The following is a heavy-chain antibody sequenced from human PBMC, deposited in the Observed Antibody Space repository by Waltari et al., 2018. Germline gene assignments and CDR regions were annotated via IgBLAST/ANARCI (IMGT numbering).Heavy chain of an antibody. D-gene: IGHD2-2*01. CDR1: GFTFSSYS. Sequence: EVQLVESGGGLVQPGGSLRLSCAASGFTFSSYSMNWVRQAPGKGLEWVSYISRMSSNIFHADAVKGRFNITRDHAKNSLYLQMTSLRAEDTAVYYCARDTRYCSSTSCHNWFDPWGQGTLVTVSS. CDR2: ISRMSSNI. V-gene: IGHV3-48*01. J-gene: IGHJ5*02. CDR3: ARDTRYCSSTSCHNWFDP.